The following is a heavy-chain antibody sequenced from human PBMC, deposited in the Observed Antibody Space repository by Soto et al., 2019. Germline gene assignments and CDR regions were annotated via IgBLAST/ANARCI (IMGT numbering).Heavy chain of an antibody. CDR2: ISGSGGST. CDR1: GFTFSSYA. CDR3: AKDQYDFWSGYSRYYYYMDV. D-gene: IGHD3-3*01. Sequence: PGGSLRLSCAASGFTFSSYAMSWVRQAPGKGLEWVSAISGSGGSTYYADSVKGRFTISRDNSKNTLYLQMNSLRAEDTAVYYCAKDQYDFWSGYSRYYYYMDVWGKGTTVTVSS. V-gene: IGHV3-23*01. J-gene: IGHJ6*03.